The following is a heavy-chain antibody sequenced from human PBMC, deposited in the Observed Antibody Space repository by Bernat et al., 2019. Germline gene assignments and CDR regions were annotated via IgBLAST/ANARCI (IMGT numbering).Heavy chain of an antibody. D-gene: IGHD4-11*01. CDR1: GITVSSNY. V-gene: IGHV3-66*01. CDR3: ARDDGYSNFDP. Sequence: EMQLVESGGGLVQPGGSLRLSCAASGITVSSNYMSWVRQAPGKGLEWVSVIYSGGSTYYADSVKGRFTISRDNSKNTLYLQMNSLRAEDTAVYYCARDDGYSNFDPWGQGTLVTVSS. J-gene: IGHJ5*02. CDR2: IYSGGST.